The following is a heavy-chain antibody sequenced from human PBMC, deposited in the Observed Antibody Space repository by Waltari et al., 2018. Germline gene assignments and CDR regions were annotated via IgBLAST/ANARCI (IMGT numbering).Heavy chain of an antibody. D-gene: IGHD3-10*01. CDR1: GGSISSYY. Sequence: QVQLQESGPGLVKPSETLSLTCTVSGGSISSYYWSWIRQPPGKGLEWIGYIYYSGSTYYNPSLKSRVTISVDTSKNQFSLKLSSVTAADTAVYYCARNYYGSGDPYYYYGMDVWGQGTTVTVSS. CDR2: IYYSGST. J-gene: IGHJ6*02. CDR3: ARNYYGSGDPYYYYGMDV. V-gene: IGHV4-59*08.